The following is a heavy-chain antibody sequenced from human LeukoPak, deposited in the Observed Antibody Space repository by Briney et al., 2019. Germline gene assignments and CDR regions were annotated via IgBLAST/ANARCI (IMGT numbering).Heavy chain of an antibody. CDR3: ARNYYYGSGSYYQDDAFDI. Sequence: GGSLRLSCAASGFTFSSYSMNWVRQAPGKGLEWVSSISSSSSYVYYADSVKGRFTISRDNAKNPLYLQMNSLRAEDTAVYYCARNYYYGSGSYYQDDAFDIWGQGTMVTVSS. CDR2: ISSSSSYV. V-gene: IGHV3-21*01. D-gene: IGHD3-10*01. J-gene: IGHJ3*02. CDR1: GFTFSSYS.